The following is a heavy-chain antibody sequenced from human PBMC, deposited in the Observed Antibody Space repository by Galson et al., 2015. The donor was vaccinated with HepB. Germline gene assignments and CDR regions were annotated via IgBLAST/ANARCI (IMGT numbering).Heavy chain of an antibody. Sequence: SLRLSCAASGFTFSSYGRHWVRQAPGKGPGWVAVISYDGSNKYYADSGRGRFTISRDKSKNTLYLQKNSLRAEDTAVYYWAHWFNAFDIWGQGTMVTVSS. CDR2: ISYDGSNK. J-gene: IGHJ3*02. V-gene: IGHV3-30*03. CDR3: AHWFNAFDI. D-gene: IGHD3-9*01. CDR1: GFTFSSYG.